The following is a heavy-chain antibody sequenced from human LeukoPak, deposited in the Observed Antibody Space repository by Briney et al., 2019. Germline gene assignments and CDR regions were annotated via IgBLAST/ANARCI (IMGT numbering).Heavy chain of an antibody. J-gene: IGHJ5*02. D-gene: IGHD6-13*01. CDR2: INHSGST. Sequence: PSETLSLTCAVYGGSFSGYYWSWIRQPPGKGLEWIGEINHSGSTNYNPSLKSRVTISVDTSKNQFSLKLSSVTAADTAVYYCATGLTGIRAAAGTEKKWFDPWGQGTLVTVSS. V-gene: IGHV4-34*01. CDR1: GGSFSGYY. CDR3: ATGLTGIRAAAGTEKKWFDP.